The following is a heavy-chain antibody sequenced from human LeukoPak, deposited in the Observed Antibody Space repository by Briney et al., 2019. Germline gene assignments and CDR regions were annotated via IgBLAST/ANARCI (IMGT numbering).Heavy chain of an antibody. J-gene: IGHJ5*02. Sequence: SVKVSCKASGYTFTSYAISWVRQAPGQGLEWMGGIIPIFGTANYAQKFQGRVTITADESTSTAYMELSSLRSEDTAVYYCARGGLWGVVTKGQFDPWGQGTLVTVSS. D-gene: IGHD3-3*01. CDR2: IIPIFGTA. V-gene: IGHV1-69*13. CDR1: GYTFTSYA. CDR3: ARGGLWGVVTKGQFDP.